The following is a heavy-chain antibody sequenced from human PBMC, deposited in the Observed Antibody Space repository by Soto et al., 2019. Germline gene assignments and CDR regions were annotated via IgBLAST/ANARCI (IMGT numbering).Heavy chain of an antibody. Sequence: ASVKVSCKASGYTFTSYYMHWVRQAPGQGLEWMGIINPSGGSTSYAQKFQGRVTMTRDTSTSTVYMELSSLRSEDTAVYYCARGPDARAYYYYYGMGVWGQGTTVTVSS. CDR1: GYTFTSYY. V-gene: IGHV1-46*01. CDR2: INPSGGST. J-gene: IGHJ6*02. CDR3: ARGPDARAYYYYYGMGV.